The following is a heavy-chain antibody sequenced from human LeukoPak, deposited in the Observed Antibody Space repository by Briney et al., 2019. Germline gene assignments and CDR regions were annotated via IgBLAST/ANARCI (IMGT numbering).Heavy chain of an antibody. Sequence: RGSLRLSSAAPRFTASSNYMSWVRQTPGEGLEWGFDIYSGGSTYYADSVMGRVTISRENSMNTLYLQMNSPTAEDTTVYYCAKGDYYDGSGYRSFYFDFWGQGTLVTVSS. J-gene: IGHJ4*02. D-gene: IGHD3-22*01. V-gene: IGHV3-66*01. CDR1: RFTASSNY. CDR2: IYSGGST. CDR3: AKGDYYDGSGYRSFYFDF.